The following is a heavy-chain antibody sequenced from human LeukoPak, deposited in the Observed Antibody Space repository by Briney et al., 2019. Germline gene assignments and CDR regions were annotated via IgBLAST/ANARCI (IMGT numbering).Heavy chain of an antibody. Sequence: SETLSLTCTVSAGSIISADYYWSWIRQPPGKGLEWIGFIYYSGNTNYNPSLKSRVTISVDTSKNQFSLKLSSVTAADTAVYYCARESRSSSWYVGGYHGMDVWGQGTTVTVSS. CDR3: ARESRSSSWYVGGYHGMDV. CDR2: IYYSGNT. V-gene: IGHV4-61*08. CDR1: AGSIISADYY. D-gene: IGHD6-13*01. J-gene: IGHJ6*02.